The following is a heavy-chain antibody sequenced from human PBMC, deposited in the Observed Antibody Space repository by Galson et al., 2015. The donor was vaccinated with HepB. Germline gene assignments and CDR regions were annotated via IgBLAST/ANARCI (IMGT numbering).Heavy chain of an antibody. CDR3: AYGVDV. CDR2: ISTNGVTI. J-gene: IGHJ6*02. CDR1: GFTFSSYT. Sequence: SLRLSCAASGFTFSSYTMNWVRQTPGKGLQWVSYISTNGVTIHYADSVKGRFTIARDNAKNAMWLQMNSLRAEDTAIYYCAYGVDVWGQGTTVTVSS. V-gene: IGHV3-48*04.